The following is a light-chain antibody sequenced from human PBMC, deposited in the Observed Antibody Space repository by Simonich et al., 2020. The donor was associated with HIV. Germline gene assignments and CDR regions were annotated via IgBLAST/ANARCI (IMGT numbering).Light chain of an antibody. CDR3: QQYYSTPLT. V-gene: IGKV4-1*01. J-gene: IGKJ4*01. CDR1: QGLLYISTNRHY. Sequence: DIVLTQSPDSLHVSLGEGATINCKSSQGLLYISTNRHYLAWYQQKPGQPPKLLIYWASTREAGVPDRFSGSWSGTDFTLTISSLQAEDVAVYYCQQYYSTPLTFGGGTKVEIK. CDR2: WAS.